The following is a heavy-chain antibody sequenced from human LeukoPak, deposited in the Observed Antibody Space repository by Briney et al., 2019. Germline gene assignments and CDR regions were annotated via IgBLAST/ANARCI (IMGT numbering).Heavy chain of an antibody. V-gene: IGHV5-51*01. CDR2: IYPGDSDT. Sequence: GESLKISCKGSGYTFTTSWIAWVRQVPGEGLEWMGLIYPGDSDTRYSPTFQGQVTISADKSISTAYLQWRSLKASDTAIYYCARHQGTLMHPRGFADYWGQGTLVTV. CDR1: GYTFTTSW. D-gene: IGHD1-1*01. CDR3: ARHQGTLMHPRGFADY. J-gene: IGHJ4*02.